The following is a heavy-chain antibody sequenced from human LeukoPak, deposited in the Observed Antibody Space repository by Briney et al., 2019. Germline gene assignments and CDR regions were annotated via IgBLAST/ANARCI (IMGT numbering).Heavy chain of an antibody. CDR3: AREMHCSSTSCYADYYFDY. J-gene: IGHJ4*02. Sequence: SETLSLTCTVSGGSISSYYWSWIRQPPGKGLEWIGYIYYSGSTNYNPSLKSRVTISVDTSKNQFSLKLSSVTAADTAVYYCAREMHCSSTSCYADYYFDYWGQGTLVTVSS. CDR2: IYYSGST. CDR1: GGSISSYY. D-gene: IGHD2-2*01. V-gene: IGHV4-59*01.